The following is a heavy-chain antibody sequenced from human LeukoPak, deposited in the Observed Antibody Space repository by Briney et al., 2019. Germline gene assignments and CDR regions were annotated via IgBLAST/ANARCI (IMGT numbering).Heavy chain of an antibody. Sequence: GASVKVSCKASGYTFTSYGISWVRQAPGQGLEWMGWIGAYNGNTNYAQKLQGRVTMTTDTSTSTAYMELRSLRSDDTAVYYCARDYAVADINFDAFDIWGQGTMVTVSS. V-gene: IGHV1-18*01. J-gene: IGHJ3*02. CDR2: IGAYNGNT. CDR1: GYTFTSYG. D-gene: IGHD6-19*01. CDR3: ARDYAVADINFDAFDI.